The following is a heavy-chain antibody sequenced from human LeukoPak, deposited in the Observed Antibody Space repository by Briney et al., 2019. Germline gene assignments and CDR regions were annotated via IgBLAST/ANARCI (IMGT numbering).Heavy chain of an antibody. V-gene: IGHV1-69*06. CDR1: GGTFSSYA. Sequence: SVKVSCKASGGTFSSYAISWVRQAPGQGLEWMGGIIPIFGTANYAQKFQGRVTITADKSTSTAYMELSSLRSEDTAVYYCAKCTSGSYLGGLDYWGQGTLVTVSS. J-gene: IGHJ4*02. D-gene: IGHD1-26*01. CDR2: IIPIFGTA. CDR3: AKCTSGSYLGGLDY.